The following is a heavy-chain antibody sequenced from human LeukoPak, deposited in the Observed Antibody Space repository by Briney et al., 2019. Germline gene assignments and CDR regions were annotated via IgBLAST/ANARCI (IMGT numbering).Heavy chain of an antibody. CDR1: GRTFSIYA. J-gene: IGHJ1*01. V-gene: IGHV1-69*13. CDR3: ESSYYYDSSGYYYVAEYFQH. Sequence: SVKLSCKASGRTFSIYATSWVRQAPAQGLEWVGGIIPLFCTANYAQKFEGRVTDTGDEPTSTPYMEVKSKRCEDTAVYYCESSYYYDSSGYYYVAEYFQHWGQGTLVTVSS. D-gene: IGHD3-22*01. CDR2: IIPLFCTA.